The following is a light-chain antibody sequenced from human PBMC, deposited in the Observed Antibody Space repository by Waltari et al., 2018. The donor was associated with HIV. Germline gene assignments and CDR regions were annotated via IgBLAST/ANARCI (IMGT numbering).Light chain of an antibody. CDR1: ESVGNN. Sequence: EVVLTLSQLTLSVYTGERVPLYCGASESVGNNIAWYQQKPGQAPSLVIYGGSTRATGLPVRFSGSGSGTDFTLTISSLKSEDIAVYFCQQYRDRPRYTFGQGTKLDIK. V-gene: IGKV3-15*01. CDR2: GGS. CDR3: QQYRDRPRYT. J-gene: IGKJ2*01.